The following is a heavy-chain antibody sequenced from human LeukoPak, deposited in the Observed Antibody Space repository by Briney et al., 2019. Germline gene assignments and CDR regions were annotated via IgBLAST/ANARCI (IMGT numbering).Heavy chain of an antibody. CDR2: IYYSGST. D-gene: IGHD2-15*01. V-gene: IGHV4-59*01. CDR1: GGSISSYY. CDR3: AREIGGFAFVNRSGGSCYSSWFDP. Sequence: SETLSLTCTVSGGSISSYYWSWIRQPPGKGLEWIGYIYYSGSTNYNPSLKSRVTISVDTSKNQFSLKLSSVTAADTAVYYCAREIGGFAFVNRSGGSCYSSWFDPWGQGTLVTVSS. J-gene: IGHJ5*02.